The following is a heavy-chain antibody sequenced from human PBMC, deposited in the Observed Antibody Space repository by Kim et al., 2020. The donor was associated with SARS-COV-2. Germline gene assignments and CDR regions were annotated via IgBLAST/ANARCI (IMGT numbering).Heavy chain of an antibody. V-gene: IGHV4-31*03. CDR2: IYYSGST. CDR1: GGSISSGGYY. D-gene: IGHD2-15*01. Sequence: SETLSLTCTVSGGSISSGGYYWSWIRQHPGKGLEWIGYIYYSGSTYYNPSLKSRVTISVDTSKNQFSLKLSSVTAADTAVYYCAILGGKRDSYFDYWGQGTLVTVSS. J-gene: IGHJ4*02. CDR3: AILGGKRDSYFDY.